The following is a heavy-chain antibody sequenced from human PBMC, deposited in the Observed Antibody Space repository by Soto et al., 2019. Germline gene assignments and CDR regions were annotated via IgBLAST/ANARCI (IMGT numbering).Heavy chain of an antibody. CDR3: ARDGPRDCSGGSCYPPYFDY. Sequence: SETLSLTCTVSGGSISSYYWSWIRQPPGKGLEWIGYIYYSGSTNYNPSLKSRVTISVDTSKNQFSLKLSSVTAADTAVYYWARDGPRDCSGGSCYPPYFDYWGQGTLVTVSS. CDR1: GGSISSYY. J-gene: IGHJ4*02. CDR2: IYYSGST. V-gene: IGHV4-59*01. D-gene: IGHD2-15*01.